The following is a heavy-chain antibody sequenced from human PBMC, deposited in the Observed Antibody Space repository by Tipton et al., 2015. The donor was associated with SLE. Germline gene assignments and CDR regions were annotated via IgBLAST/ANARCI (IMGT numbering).Heavy chain of an antibody. D-gene: IGHD3-10*01. J-gene: IGHJ4*02. CDR2: IYYSGST. CDR1: GGSISSYY. CDR3: ARDVTMVRGVRGFDY. Sequence: LRLSCTVSGGSISSYYWSWIRQPPGKGLEWIGYIYYSGSTNYNPSLKSRVTISVDTSKYQFSLKLSSVTAADTAVYYCARDVTMVRGVRGFDYRGQGTLVTVSS. V-gene: IGHV4-59*01.